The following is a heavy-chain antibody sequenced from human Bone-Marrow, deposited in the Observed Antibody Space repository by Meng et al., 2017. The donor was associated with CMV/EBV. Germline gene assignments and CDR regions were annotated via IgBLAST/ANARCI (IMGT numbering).Heavy chain of an antibody. D-gene: IGHD1-26*01. CDR3: ARDREGVGAFDI. V-gene: IGHV4-59*01. J-gene: IGHJ3*02. Sequence: SETLSLTCTVSGGSISSYYWSWIRQPPGKGLEWIGYIYYSGSTNYNPSLKSRVTISVDTSKNQFSLKLSSATAADTAVYYCARDREGVGAFDIWGQGTMVTVSS. CDR2: IYYSGST. CDR1: GGSISSYY.